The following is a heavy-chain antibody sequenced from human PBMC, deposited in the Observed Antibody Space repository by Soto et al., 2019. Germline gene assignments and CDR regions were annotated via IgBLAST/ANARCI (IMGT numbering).Heavy chain of an antibody. J-gene: IGHJ4*02. V-gene: IGHV3-66*01. D-gene: IGHD6-13*01. CDR2: LYSGGVT. CDR1: TFSVSSNY. Sequence: GGSLRLSCGGSTFSVSSNYMSWVRQAPGKGLEWVSLLYSGGVTYYADSVKGRFTISRDDSKNTLYLQMNSLRVEDTAVYYCARDLGGSTWPGYWGQGTLVTVSS. CDR3: ARDLGGSTWPGY.